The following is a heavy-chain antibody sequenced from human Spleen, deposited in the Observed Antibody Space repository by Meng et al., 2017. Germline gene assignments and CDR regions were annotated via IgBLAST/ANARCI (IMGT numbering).Heavy chain of an antibody. CDR3: ARDEDISAAGKRFGDY. V-gene: IGHV1-2*02. CDR2: ISPNTDAT. Sequence: ASVKVSCKASGYTLTDYYMHWVRQAPGQGLEWMGWISPNTDATNYAPKFHGRVTMTGDTSISTAYMELSGLRSDDTAMYYCARDEDISAAGKRFGDYWGQGTLVTVSS. CDR1: GYTLTDYY. D-gene: IGHD6-13*01. J-gene: IGHJ4*02.